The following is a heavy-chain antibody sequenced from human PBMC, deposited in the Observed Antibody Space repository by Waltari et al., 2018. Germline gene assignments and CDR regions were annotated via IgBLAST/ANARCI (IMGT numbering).Heavy chain of an antibody. D-gene: IGHD1-1*01. J-gene: IGHJ6*02. Sequence: QVQLVQSGAEVKKPGASVKVSCKASGYTFTSYDINWVRQATGQGHEWMGWMKPNSGNTGYAQKLQGRVTMTRNTSISTAYMELSSLRSEDTAVYYGAHIGTAYYYYDGMDVWGQGTTVTVSS. CDR2: MKPNSGNT. CDR1: GYTFTSYD. CDR3: AHIGTAYYYYDGMDV. V-gene: IGHV1-8*01.